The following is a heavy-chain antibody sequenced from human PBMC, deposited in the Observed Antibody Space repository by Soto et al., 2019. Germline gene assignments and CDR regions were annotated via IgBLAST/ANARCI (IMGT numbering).Heavy chain of an antibody. CDR3: ARRDGSSGWYVSGWFDP. CDR1: GYSFTSYW. J-gene: IGHJ5*02. Sequence: GESLKISCKGSGYSFTSYWIGWVRQMPGKGLEWMGIIYPGDSDTRYSPSFQGQVTISADKSISTAYLQWSSLKASDTAMYYCARRDGSSGWYVSGWFDPWGQGTPVTVSS. CDR2: IYPGDSDT. D-gene: IGHD6-19*01. V-gene: IGHV5-51*01.